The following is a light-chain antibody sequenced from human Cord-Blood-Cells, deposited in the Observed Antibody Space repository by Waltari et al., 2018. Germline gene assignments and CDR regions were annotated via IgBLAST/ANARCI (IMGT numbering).Light chain of an antibody. CDR1: TGAVTSGHY. J-gene: IGLJ2*01. CDR2: DTS. CDR3: LLSYSGARV. Sequence: QAVVTQEPSLTVSPGGTVTLTCGSSTGAVTSGHYPYWFQQKPGRAPRTLFYDTSNTHSGTPARFSGSLLGGNAALTLSGAQPEDEAEYYCLLSYSGARVFGGGTKLTVL. V-gene: IGLV7-46*01.